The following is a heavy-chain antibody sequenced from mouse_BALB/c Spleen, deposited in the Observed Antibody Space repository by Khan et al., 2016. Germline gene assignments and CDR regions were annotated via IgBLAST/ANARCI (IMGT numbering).Heavy chain of an antibody. Sequence: QIQLVQSGPELKKPGETVKISCKASGYTFTDYSMHWVRQVPGKGLKWMGWINTETAEPTYSDDFKGRFAFSLETSASTAYLQINNLKIEDTATYFCASRYFAMDYWGQGTSVTVSS. CDR3: ASRYFAMDY. CDR1: GYTFTDYS. V-gene: IGHV9-2-1*01. J-gene: IGHJ4*01. CDR2: INTETAEP.